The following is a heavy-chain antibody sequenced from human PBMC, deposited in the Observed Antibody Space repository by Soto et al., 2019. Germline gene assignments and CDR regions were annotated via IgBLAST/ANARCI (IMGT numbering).Heavy chain of an antibody. CDR2: ISGSGGST. D-gene: IGHD2-15*01. J-gene: IGHJ3*02. CDR3: ATDRGYYGSGGIRGAFDI. CDR1: GFTFSNYA. V-gene: IGHV3-23*01. Sequence: GGSLRLSCAASGFTFSNYAMSWVRQAPGKGLEWVSTISGSGGSTYYADSVKGRFTISRDNSKNTLYLEMNSLRAEDTAVYYCATDRGYYGSGGIRGAFDIWGQGTMVTVSS.